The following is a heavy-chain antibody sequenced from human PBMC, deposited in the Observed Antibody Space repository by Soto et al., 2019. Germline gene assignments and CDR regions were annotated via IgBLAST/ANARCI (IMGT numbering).Heavy chain of an antibody. J-gene: IGHJ4*02. V-gene: IGHV1-2*02. CDR3: ARGYCSSSGCSHYFDY. Sequence: AAAVKVSCKASGYTFPGNYMHWLRQAHGQGLEWMALINPTMGGTNYAQKFQGRVTMTWDTSISTAYMELSRLSSDDTAIYYCARGYCSSSGCSHYFDYWGQGTLVTAPQ. D-gene: IGHD2-2*01. CDR2: INPTMGGT. CDR1: GYTFPGNY.